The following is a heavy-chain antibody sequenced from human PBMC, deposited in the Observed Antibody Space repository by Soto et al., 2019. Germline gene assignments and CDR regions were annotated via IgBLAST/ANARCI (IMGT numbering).Heavy chain of an antibody. V-gene: IGHV3-53*01. J-gene: IGHJ4*02. CDR1: GFTVSSNY. CDR2: IYSGIST. D-gene: IGHD3-22*01. Sequence: PGGSLRLSCAASGFTVSSNYMTWVRQAPGKGLEWVSFIYSGISTYYADSVKSRFTISRDNSKNTLYLQMNSLRAEDTAVYYCASMYYYDSSGYSGRFDYWGQGTLVTVSS. CDR3: ASMYYYDSSGYSGRFDY.